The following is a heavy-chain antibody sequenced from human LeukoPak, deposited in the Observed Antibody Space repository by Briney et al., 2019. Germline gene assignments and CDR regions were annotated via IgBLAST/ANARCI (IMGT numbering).Heavy chain of an antibody. D-gene: IGHD5-12*01. CDR1: GFTFSDYY. V-gene: IGHV3-11*04. CDR3: ARSTYDDSHTFDI. J-gene: IGHJ3*02. Sequence: GGSLRLSCAASGFTFSDYYMGWIRQAPGKGLEWVSYISNRGNTIYYADSVKGRFTISRDNAKNSLYLQMNSLRAEDTAVYYCARSTYDDSHTFDIWGQGTMVTVSS. CDR2: ISNRGNTI.